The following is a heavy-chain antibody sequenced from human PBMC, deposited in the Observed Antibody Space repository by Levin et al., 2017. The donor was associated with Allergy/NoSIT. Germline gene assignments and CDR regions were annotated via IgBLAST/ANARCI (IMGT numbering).Heavy chain of an antibody. V-gene: IGHV4-39*02. CDR2: IYYSGST. CDR3: TREVRGSLNLGSNWFDP. D-gene: IGHD3-10*01. J-gene: IGHJ5*02. CDR1: GGSISSSSYY. Sequence: SQTLSLTCTVSGGSISSSSYYWGWIRQPPGKGLEWIGSIYYSGSTYYNPSLKSRVTISVDTSKNQFSLKLSSVTAADTAVYYCTREVRGSLNLGSNWFDPWGQGTLVTVSS.